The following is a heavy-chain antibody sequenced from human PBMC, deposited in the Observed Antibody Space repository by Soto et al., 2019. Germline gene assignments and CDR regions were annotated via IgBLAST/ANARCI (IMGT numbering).Heavy chain of an antibody. J-gene: IGHJ4*02. D-gene: IGHD2-15*01. V-gene: IGHV1-69*13. Sequence: SVKVSCKASGGTFSSYAISWVRQAPGQGLEWMGGIIPIFGTANYAQKFQGRVTITADESTSTAYMELSSLRSEDTAVYYCELVAADGSVDYWGQGTLVTVSS. CDR2: IIPIFGTA. CDR1: GGTFSSYA. CDR3: ELVAADGSVDY.